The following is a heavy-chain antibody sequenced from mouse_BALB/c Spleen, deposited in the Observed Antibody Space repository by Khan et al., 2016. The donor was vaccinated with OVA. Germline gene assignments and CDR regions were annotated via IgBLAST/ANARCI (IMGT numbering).Heavy chain of an antibody. CDR1: GYTFSDYN. D-gene: IGHD1-2*01. Sequence: VQLKESGPELVKPGASVKISCKASGYTFSDYNMDWVKQSHGKRLEWLGYIYPNDGGSGYNQKFKTKATLTVDMSSSTAYMELRSLTSEDSAFYYSVRSGYGSFAFRGQGTLVTVS. CDR2: IYPNDGGS. V-gene: IGHV1S29*02. CDR3: VRSGYGSFAF. J-gene: IGHJ3*01.